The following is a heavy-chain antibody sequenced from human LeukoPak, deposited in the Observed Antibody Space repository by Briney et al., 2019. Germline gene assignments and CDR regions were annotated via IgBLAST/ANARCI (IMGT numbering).Heavy chain of an antibody. CDR3: AKEWFGY. CDR1: GFTFSSYG. Sequence: PGRSLRLSCAASGFTFSSYGMHWVRQAPGKGLEWVAVISYDGSNKYYADSVKGRFTISRDNSKNTLYLQMNSLRAEDTAVCYCAKEWFGYWGQGTLVTVSS. CDR2: ISYDGSNK. D-gene: IGHD3-10*01. J-gene: IGHJ4*02. V-gene: IGHV3-30*18.